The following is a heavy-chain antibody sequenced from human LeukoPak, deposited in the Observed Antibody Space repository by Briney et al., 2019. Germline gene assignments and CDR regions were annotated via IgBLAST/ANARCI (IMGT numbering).Heavy chain of an antibody. Sequence: ASVKVSCKASGYTFTSYSMNWVRQAPGKGLEWVSSISSSSSYIYYADSVKGRFTISRDNAKNSLYLQMNSLRAEDTAVYYCARELVVVPAQRGNAFDIWGQGTMVTVSS. CDR1: GYTFTSYS. J-gene: IGHJ3*02. CDR2: ISSSSSYI. V-gene: IGHV3-21*01. CDR3: ARELVVVPAQRGNAFDI. D-gene: IGHD2-2*01.